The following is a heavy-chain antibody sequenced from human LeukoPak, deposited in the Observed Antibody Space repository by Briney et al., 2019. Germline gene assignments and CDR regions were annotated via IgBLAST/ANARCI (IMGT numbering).Heavy chain of an antibody. J-gene: IGHJ4*02. CDR1: GYSSTSYW. CDR3: ARHGYGIVVVPAAPDY. CDR2: IYPGDSDT. Sequence: GESLKISCKGSGYSSTSYWIGWVRQMPGKGLEWMGIIYPGDSDTRYSPSFQGQVTISADKSISTAYLQWSSLKASDTAMYYCARHGYGIVVVPAAPDYWGQGTLVTVSS. D-gene: IGHD2-2*01. V-gene: IGHV5-51*01.